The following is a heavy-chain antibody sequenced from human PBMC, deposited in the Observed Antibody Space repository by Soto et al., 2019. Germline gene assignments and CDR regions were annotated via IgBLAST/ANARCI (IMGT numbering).Heavy chain of an antibody. J-gene: IGHJ4*02. CDR3: ARDEWNIVVVPAGPSFDY. V-gene: IGHV3-30-3*01. CDR2: ISYDGSNK. D-gene: IGHD2-2*01. Sequence: SCAASGFTFSSYAMHWVRQAPGKGLEWVAVISYDGSNKYYADSVKGRFTISRDNSKNTLYLQMNSLRAEDTAVYYCARDEWNIVVVPAGPSFDYWGQGTLVTVSS. CDR1: GFTFSSYA.